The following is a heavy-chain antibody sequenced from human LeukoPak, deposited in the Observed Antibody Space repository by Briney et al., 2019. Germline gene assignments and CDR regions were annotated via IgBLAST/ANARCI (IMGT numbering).Heavy chain of an antibody. CDR2: ISYDGSNK. D-gene: IGHD3-22*01. Sequence: GGSLRLSCAASGFTFSSYAMHWVRQAPGKGLEWVAVISYDGSNKYYADSVKGRFTISRNNSKNTLFLQMNSLRAEDTAVYYCARGQRGYYYDSSGLDHLYYFDYWDQGTLVTVSS. CDR3: ARGQRGYYYDSSGLDHLYYFDY. CDR1: GFTFSSYA. V-gene: IGHV3-30*04. J-gene: IGHJ4*02.